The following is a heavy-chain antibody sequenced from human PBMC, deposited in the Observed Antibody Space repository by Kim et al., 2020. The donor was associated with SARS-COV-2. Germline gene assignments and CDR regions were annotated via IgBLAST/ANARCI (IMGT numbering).Heavy chain of an antibody. CDR2: TFYRSKFYN. Sequence: SQTLSLTCAISGDSVSSNSAAWNWIRQSPSRGLEWLGRTFYRSKFYNDYALTVKGRITIYSDTYKNQFSLELNSVTPEDTAVYYCARARSRFAAAGSEGLEPWRQEILVTVSS. D-gene: IGHD6-13*01. CDR3: ARARSRFAAAGSEGLEP. V-gene: IGHV6-1*01. J-gene: IGHJ5*02. CDR1: GDSVSSNSAA.